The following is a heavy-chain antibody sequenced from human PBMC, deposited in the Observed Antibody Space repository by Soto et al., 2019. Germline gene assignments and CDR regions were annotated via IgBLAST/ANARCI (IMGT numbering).Heavy chain of an antibody. D-gene: IGHD3-16*01. V-gene: IGHV3-33*01. CDR2: MWYDGTNK. CDR3: ARDATFGTKGGSFDI. CDR1: GFTFRIYS. Sequence: GGSLRLSXAASGFTFRIYSMHWVRQSPGKGLEWVAVMWYDGTNKYYGESVKGRFTISRDNSENTLYLQMNSLRVEDTAVYYCARDATFGTKGGSFDIWGHGTLVTVSS. J-gene: IGHJ3*02.